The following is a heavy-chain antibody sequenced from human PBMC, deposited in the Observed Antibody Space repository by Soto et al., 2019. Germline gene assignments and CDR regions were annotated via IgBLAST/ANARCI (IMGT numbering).Heavy chain of an antibody. CDR3: ARDPAETAFDY. J-gene: IGHJ4*02. Sequence: GGSLRLSCAPSGFTFSSYSMNWVRQAPGKGLEWVSSISSSSRYIYYADSVKGRFTISRDNAKNSLYLQMNSLRAEDTAVYYCARDPAETAFDYWGQGTLVTVSS. V-gene: IGHV3-21*01. CDR1: GFTFSSYS. CDR2: ISSSSRYI.